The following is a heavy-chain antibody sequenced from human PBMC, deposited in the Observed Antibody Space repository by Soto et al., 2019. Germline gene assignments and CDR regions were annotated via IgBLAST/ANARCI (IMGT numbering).Heavy chain of an antibody. CDR2: IYPGDSDT. CDR1: GYSFSRSW. Sequence: GESLKISCKASGYSFSRSWIGWVRQRPGKGLEWMGIIYPGDSDTRYSPSFQGQVTISADKSISTAYLQWSSLKASDTAMYYCARHWASYCSGGRCYAAYDYWGHGTLVTVSS. D-gene: IGHD2-15*01. CDR3: ARHWASYCSGGRCYAAYDY. J-gene: IGHJ4*01. V-gene: IGHV5-51*01.